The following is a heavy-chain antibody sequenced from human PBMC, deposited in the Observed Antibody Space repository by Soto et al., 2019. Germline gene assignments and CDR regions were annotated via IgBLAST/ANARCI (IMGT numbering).Heavy chain of an antibody. CDR3: ARRDTSGFLRYFDN. CDR2: IVPNVGTV. J-gene: IGHJ4*02. Sequence: GASVKVSCKASGGTLSSFINYPINWVRQAPGQGLEWMGGIVPNVGTVNYAQKFQGRVTITADKSTGTAYMEVSSLRSEDTALYYCARRDTSGFLRYFDNCGQGTLVTVSS. V-gene: IGHV1-69*06. CDR1: GGTLSSFINYP. D-gene: IGHD3-3*01.